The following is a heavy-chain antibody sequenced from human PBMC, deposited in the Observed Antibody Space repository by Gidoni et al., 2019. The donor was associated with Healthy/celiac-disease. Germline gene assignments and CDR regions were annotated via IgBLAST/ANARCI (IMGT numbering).Heavy chain of an antibody. V-gene: IGHV3-15*01. CDR2: IKSKTDGGTT. D-gene: IGHD2-2*01. Sequence: EVQLVESGGGLVKPGGSLRLSCADSGFTFSNAWMRWVRQAPGKGLEWVGRIKSKTDGGTTDYAAPVKGRFTISRDDSKNTLYLQMNSLKTEDTAVYYCTTTGEIVVVPAAPEDRADYWGQGTLVTVSS. CDR1: GFTFSNAW. CDR3: TTTGEIVVVPAAPEDRADY. J-gene: IGHJ4*02.